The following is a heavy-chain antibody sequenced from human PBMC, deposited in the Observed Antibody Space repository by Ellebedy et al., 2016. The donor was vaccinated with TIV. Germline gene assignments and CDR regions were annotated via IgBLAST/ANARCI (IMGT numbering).Heavy chain of an antibody. V-gene: IGHV4-39*07. D-gene: IGHD5-12*01. Sequence: MPSETLSLTCTVSGGSISSSSYYWGWIRQPPGKGLEWIGEINQSGSTNYNPSLKSRVTISVDTSKRQFSLNLNSVTAADTAVYYCTRAVATDDWGQGTLVTVSS. CDR2: INQSGST. CDR1: GGSISSSSYY. J-gene: IGHJ4*02. CDR3: TRAVATDD.